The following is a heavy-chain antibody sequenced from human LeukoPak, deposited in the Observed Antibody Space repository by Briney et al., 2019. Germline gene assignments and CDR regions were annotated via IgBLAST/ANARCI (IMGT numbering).Heavy chain of an antibody. CDR3: AREEGYGDSYFDY. V-gene: IGHV3-53*01. CDR1: GFTFSSYW. J-gene: IGHJ4*02. CDR2: IYSGGST. D-gene: IGHD4-17*01. Sequence: GGSLRLSCAASGFTFSSYWVHWVRQAPGRGLEWVSVIYSGGSTYYADSVKGRFTISRDNSKNTLYLQMNSLRAEDTAVYYCAREEGYGDSYFDYWGQGTLVTVSS.